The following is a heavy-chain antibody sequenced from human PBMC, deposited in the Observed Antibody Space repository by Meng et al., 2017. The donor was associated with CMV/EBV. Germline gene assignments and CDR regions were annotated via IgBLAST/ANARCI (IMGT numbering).Heavy chain of an antibody. CDR1: GFTFDDYA. Sequence: GGSLRLSCAASGFTFDDYAMHWVRQAPGKGLEWVSGISWNSGSIGYADSVKGRFTISRDNSKNTLYLQMNSLRAEDTAVYYCARDADLAFDYWGQGTLVTVSS. V-gene: IGHV3-9*01. J-gene: IGHJ4*02. CDR2: ISWNSGSI. CDR3: ARDADLAFDY. D-gene: IGHD3-3*01.